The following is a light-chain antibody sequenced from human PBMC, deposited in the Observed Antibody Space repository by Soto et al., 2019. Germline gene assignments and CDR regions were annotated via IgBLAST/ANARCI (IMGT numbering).Light chain of an antibody. Sequence: EIVMTQSPATLSVSPGERATLSCRASQSVSSNLAWYQQKPGQAPRRLIYGASTRATGIPATFSGSGPGTEFTLTISSLQSEDFAVYYCQQYNNWPPWTFGQGTKVYIK. CDR1: QSVSSN. CDR3: QQYNNWPPWT. J-gene: IGKJ1*01. V-gene: IGKV3-15*01. CDR2: GAS.